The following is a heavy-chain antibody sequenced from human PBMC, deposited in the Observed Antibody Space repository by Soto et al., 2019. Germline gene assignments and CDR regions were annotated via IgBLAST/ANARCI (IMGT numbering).Heavy chain of an antibody. CDR3: ARDLVVTNDY. CDR1: GFTFSSYS. Sequence: EVQLVESGGGLVKPGGSLRLSCAASGFTFSSYSMNWVRQAPGKWLEWVSSISSSSSYIYYADSVKGRFTISRDNAKNSLYLQMNSLRAEDTAVYYCARDLVVTNDYWGQGTLVTVSS. J-gene: IGHJ4*02. V-gene: IGHV3-21*01. CDR2: ISSSSSYI. D-gene: IGHD5-12*01.